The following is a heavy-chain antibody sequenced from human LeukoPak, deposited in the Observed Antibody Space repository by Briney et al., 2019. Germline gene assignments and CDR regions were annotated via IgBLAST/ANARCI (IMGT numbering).Heavy chain of an antibody. CDR3: AGTYYDILTGYVPFDY. Sequence: SETLSLTCTVSGGSISSSSYYWGWIRQPPGKGLEWIGSIYYSGSTYYNPSLKSRVTISVDTSKNQFSLKLSSVTAADTAVYYCAGTYYDILTGYVPFDYWGQGTLVTVSS. CDR2: IYYSGST. D-gene: IGHD3-9*01. V-gene: IGHV4-39*01. J-gene: IGHJ4*02. CDR1: GGSISSSSYY.